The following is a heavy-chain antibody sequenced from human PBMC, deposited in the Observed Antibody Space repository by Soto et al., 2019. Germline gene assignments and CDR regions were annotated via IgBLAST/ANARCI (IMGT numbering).Heavy chain of an antibody. V-gene: IGHV4-39*02. J-gene: IGHJ4*02. CDR2: IYYSGST. CDR1: GGSISSSSYY. Sequence: PSETLSLTCTVSGGSISSSSYYWGWIRQPPGKGLEWIGSIYYSGSTYYNPSLKSRVTISVDTSKNQFSLRAEDTAVYYCARDLSYGYYTFDYWGQGTLVTVSS. D-gene: IGHD5-18*01. CDR3: ARDLSYGYYTFDY.